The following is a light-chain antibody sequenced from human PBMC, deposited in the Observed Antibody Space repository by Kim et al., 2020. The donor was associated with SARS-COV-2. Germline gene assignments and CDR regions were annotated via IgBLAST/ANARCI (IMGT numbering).Light chain of an antibody. Sequence: QRVTISCTGSSSNIGAGYDVHWYQQFPGTAPKLLIYGNSNRPSGVPDRFSGSKSGTSASLAITWLQAEDEADYYCQSYDSSLSGVVFGGGTKLTVL. CDR1: SSNIGAGYD. V-gene: IGLV1-40*01. J-gene: IGLJ2*01. CDR2: GNS. CDR3: QSYDSSLSGVV.